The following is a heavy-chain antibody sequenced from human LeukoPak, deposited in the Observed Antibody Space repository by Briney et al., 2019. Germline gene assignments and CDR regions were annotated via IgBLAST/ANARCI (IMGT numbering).Heavy chain of an antibody. CDR2: ISYDGSNK. CDR1: GFTFSSYA. V-gene: IGHV3-30-3*01. Sequence: GGSLRLSCAASGFTFSSYAMHWVRQAPGKGLEWVAVISYDGSNKYYTDSVKGRFTISRDNSKNTLYLQMNSLRAEDTAVYYCARTRSFDYWGQGTLVTVSS. J-gene: IGHJ4*02. CDR3: ARTRSFDY.